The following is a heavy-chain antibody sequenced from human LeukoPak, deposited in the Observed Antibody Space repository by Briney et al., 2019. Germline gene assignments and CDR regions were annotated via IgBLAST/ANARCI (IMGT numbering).Heavy chain of an antibody. Sequence: ASVKVSCKASGYTFTGYYMHWVRQAPGQGLEWMGRINPNSGGTNYAQKFQGRVTMTRDTSISTAYMELSRLRSDDTAMYYCARRGNRDYDTYGGYYFDYWGQGTLVTVSS. CDR2: INPNSGGT. J-gene: IGHJ4*02. D-gene: IGHD4-17*01. CDR1: GYTFTGYY. CDR3: ARRGNRDYDTYGGYYFDY. V-gene: IGHV1-2*06.